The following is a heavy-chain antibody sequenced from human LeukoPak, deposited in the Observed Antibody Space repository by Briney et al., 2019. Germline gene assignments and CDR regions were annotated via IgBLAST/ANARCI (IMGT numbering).Heavy chain of an antibody. D-gene: IGHD1-26*01. J-gene: IGHJ4*02. Sequence: SETLSLTCTVSGGSISSGDYYWSWIRQPPGKGLEWIGYIYYSGSTYYNPSLKSRVTISVDTSKNQFSLKLSSVTAADTAVYYCARDYSGSYGPGYWGQGTLVTVSS. CDR1: GGSISSGDYY. CDR3: ARDYSGSYGPGY. CDR2: IYYSGST. V-gene: IGHV4-30-4*08.